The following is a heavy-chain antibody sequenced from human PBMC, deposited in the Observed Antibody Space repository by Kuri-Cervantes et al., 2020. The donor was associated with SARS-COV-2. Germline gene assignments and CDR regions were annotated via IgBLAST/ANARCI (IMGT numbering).Heavy chain of an antibody. CDR1: GFTFSDYY. J-gene: IGHJ3*02. CDR2: ISSSSSYT. D-gene: IGHD3-22*01. V-gene: IGHV3-11*03. Sequence: GESLKISCAASGFTFSDYYMSWIRQAPGKGLEWVSYISSSSSYTNYADSVKGRFTISRDNAKNSLYLQMNSLRAEDTAVYCCARRGILYYDSSGFAFDIWGQGTMVTVSS. CDR3: ARRGILYYDSSGFAFDI.